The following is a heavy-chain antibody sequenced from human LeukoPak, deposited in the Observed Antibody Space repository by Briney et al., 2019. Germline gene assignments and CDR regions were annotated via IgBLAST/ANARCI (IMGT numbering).Heavy chain of an antibody. Sequence: GGSLRLSCAASGFTFNNYAMSWVRQAPGKGLEWVSAISGSGGSTYYADSVKGRFTISRDNSKNTLYLQMNSLRAEDTAVYYCAKDKVEPQYYYDSSGYYDYWGQGTLVTVSS. CDR2: ISGSGGST. CDR3: AKDKVEPQYYYDSSGYYDY. D-gene: IGHD3-22*01. J-gene: IGHJ4*02. V-gene: IGHV3-23*01. CDR1: GFTFNNYA.